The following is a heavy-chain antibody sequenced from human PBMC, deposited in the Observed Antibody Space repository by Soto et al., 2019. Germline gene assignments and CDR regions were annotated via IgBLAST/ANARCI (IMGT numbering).Heavy chain of an antibody. CDR1: GFSLNTGGVG. D-gene: IGHD3-10*01. Sequence: ITLKESGPTLVKPTQTLTLTCTFSGFSLNTGGVGVGWVRQPRGKAMEWLALIYWDDDERYRPSLRSRLNIPKATINTLVVLTVTNMDPEDTATYYCVRNWRYYGGDSYYGMDAWGQGTTVTVSS. CDR2: IYWDDDE. CDR3: VRNWRYYGGDSYYGMDA. J-gene: IGHJ6*02. V-gene: IGHV2-5*02.